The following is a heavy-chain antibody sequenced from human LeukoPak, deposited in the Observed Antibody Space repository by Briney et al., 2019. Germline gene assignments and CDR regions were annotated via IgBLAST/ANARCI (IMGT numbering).Heavy chain of an antibody. CDR2: INSDGSTT. Sequence: GGSLRLSCAASGFTFSSYWMHWVRQAPGKGLVWVSRINSDGSTTNYADSVKGRFTISRDNAKNTLYLQMNTLRADDTAVYYCARDLVGARTVYWGQGTLVTVSS. CDR1: GFTFSSYW. CDR3: ARDLVGARTVY. J-gene: IGHJ4*02. D-gene: IGHD1-26*01. V-gene: IGHV3-74*01.